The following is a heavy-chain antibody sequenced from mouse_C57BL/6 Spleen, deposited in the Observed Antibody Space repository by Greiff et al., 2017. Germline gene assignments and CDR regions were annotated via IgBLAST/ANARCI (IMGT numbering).Heavy chain of an antibody. V-gene: IGHV1-64*01. CDR2: IHPNSGST. CDR3: ARTGVYYYGSSSFDY. Sequence: VQLQQSGAELVKPGASVKLSCKASGYTFTSYWMHWVKQRPGQGLEWIGMIHPNSGSTNYNEKFKSKATLTVDKSSSTAYMQLSSLTSEDSAVYYCARTGVYYYGSSSFDYWGQGTTLTVSS. J-gene: IGHJ2*01. D-gene: IGHD1-1*01. CDR1: GYTFTSYW.